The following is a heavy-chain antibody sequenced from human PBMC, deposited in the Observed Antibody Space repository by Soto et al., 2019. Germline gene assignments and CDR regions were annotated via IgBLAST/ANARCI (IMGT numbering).Heavy chain of an antibody. D-gene: IGHD6-6*01. CDR1: GFTFSSYG. V-gene: IGHV3-30*18. J-gene: IGHJ4*02. Sequence: PGGSLRLSCAASGFTFSSYGMHWVRQAPGKGLEWVAVISYDGSNKYYADSVKGRFTISRDNSKNTLYLQMNSLRAEDTAVYYCAKGARYSSSWGIDYWGQGTLVTVSS. CDR2: ISYDGSNK. CDR3: AKGARYSSSWGIDY.